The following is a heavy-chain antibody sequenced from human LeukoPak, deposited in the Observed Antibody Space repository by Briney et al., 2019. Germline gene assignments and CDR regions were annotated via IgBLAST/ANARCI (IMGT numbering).Heavy chain of an antibody. Sequence: GSLRLSCAASEFTFSSYAMTWVRQAPGKGLEWVSAISGSGGSTYYADSVKGRFTISRDNSKNTLYLQMNSLRAEDTAVYYCAKDIRFSSGWAFDYWGQGTLVTVSS. V-gene: IGHV3-23*01. CDR1: EFTFSSYA. CDR3: AKDIRFSSGWAFDY. CDR2: ISGSGGST. D-gene: IGHD6-19*01. J-gene: IGHJ4*02.